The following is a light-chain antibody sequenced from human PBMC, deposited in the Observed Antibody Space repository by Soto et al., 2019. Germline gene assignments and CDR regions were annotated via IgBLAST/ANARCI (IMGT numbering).Light chain of an antibody. Sequence: EIVMTQSPATLSVSPGERATLSCRASQSVSSNLAWYQQKPGQAPRLLIYGASTRATGIPARFSGSGSETEFTLTISSLQSEDLAVYYCQQYNNWPKTFGQGTKVEIK. J-gene: IGKJ1*01. CDR2: GAS. CDR3: QQYNNWPKT. CDR1: QSVSSN. V-gene: IGKV3-15*01.